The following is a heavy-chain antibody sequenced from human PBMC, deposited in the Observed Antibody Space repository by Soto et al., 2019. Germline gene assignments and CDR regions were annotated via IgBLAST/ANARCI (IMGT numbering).Heavy chain of an antibody. CDR2: MNSDGSDT. CDR3: AREGMGFSNWFDP. D-gene: IGHD2-8*01. Sequence: DVQLVESGGGLVQPGESLRLSCAASGFIFSSYWMHWVRQAPGKGLVWVSRMNSDGSDTYYADSVKGRFTISRDNARNTVYLQMNSLRVEDTAVYYCAREGMGFSNWFDPRGQGTLVTVSS. J-gene: IGHJ5*02. CDR1: GFIFSSYW. V-gene: IGHV3-74*01.